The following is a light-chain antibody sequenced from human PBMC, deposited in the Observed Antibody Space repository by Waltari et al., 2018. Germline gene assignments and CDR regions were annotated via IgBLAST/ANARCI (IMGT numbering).Light chain of an antibody. Sequence: EIVLTQSPVTLSLSPGGRATLSCRASQSIGSYLAWYQQKPGQAPRLLIYDASNRATGVPARFSGSGSGTDFTLTVRNLEPGDSAVYYCQQRSTWWTFGQGTRVES. CDR3: QQRSTWWT. V-gene: IGKV3-11*01. CDR2: DAS. J-gene: IGKJ1*01. CDR1: QSIGSY.